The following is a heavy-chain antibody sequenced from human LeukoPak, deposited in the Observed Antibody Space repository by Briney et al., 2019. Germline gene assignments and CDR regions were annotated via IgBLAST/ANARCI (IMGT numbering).Heavy chain of an antibody. D-gene: IGHD5-18*01. J-gene: IGHJ3*02. CDR3: ARVPRGYSPGRAFDI. V-gene: IGHV4-34*01. Sequence: SETLSLTCAVYGGSFSGYYWSWIRQPPGKGLEWIGEINHSGSTNYNPSLKSRVTISVDTSKNQFSLKLSSVTAADTAVYYRARVPRGYSPGRAFDIWGQGTVVTVSS. CDR2: INHSGST. CDR1: GGSFSGYY.